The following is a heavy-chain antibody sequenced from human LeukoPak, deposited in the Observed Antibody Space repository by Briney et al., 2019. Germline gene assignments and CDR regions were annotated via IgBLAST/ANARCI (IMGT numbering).Heavy chain of an antibody. CDR2: INPNSGGT. CDR3: ARVGDSTRLTFNP. V-gene: IGHV1-2*04. CDR1: GYTFTGYY. J-gene: IGHJ5*02. Sequence: GASVKVSCKASGYTFTGYYMHWVRQAPGQGLEWMGWINPNSGGTNYAQKFQGWVTMTRDTSISTAYMELSRLRSDDTAVYYCARVGDSTRLTFNPWGQGTLVTVSS. D-gene: IGHD2-2*01.